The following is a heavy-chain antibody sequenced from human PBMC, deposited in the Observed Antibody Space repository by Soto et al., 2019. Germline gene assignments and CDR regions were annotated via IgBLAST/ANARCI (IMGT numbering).Heavy chain of an antibody. D-gene: IGHD3-3*01. CDR2: IWYDGSNK. J-gene: IGHJ6*02. CDR3: ARALNYDFWSGYLRRTSYYYYGMDV. V-gene: IGHV3-33*01. CDR1: GFTFSSYG. Sequence: PGGSLRLSCAASGFTFSSYGMHWVRQAPGKGLEWVAVIWYDGSNKYYADSVKGRFTISRDNSKNTLYLQMNSLRAEDTAVYYCARALNYDFWSGYLRRTSYYYYGMDVWGQGTTVTVSS.